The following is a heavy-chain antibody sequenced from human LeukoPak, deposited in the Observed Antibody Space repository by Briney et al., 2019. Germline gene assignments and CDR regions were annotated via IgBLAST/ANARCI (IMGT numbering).Heavy chain of an antibody. CDR3: ARDNYDSSGYYFRRLDY. CDR1: GYTFTGYY. J-gene: IGHJ4*02. CDR2: INPNSGGT. Sequence: ASVKVSCKASGYTFTGYYMHWVRQAPGQGLEWMGRINPNSGGTNYAQKFQGRVTMTRDTSISTAYMELSRLRSDDTAVYYCARDNYDSSGYYFRRLDYGGEGTLVSVSS. V-gene: IGHV1-2*06. D-gene: IGHD3-22*01.